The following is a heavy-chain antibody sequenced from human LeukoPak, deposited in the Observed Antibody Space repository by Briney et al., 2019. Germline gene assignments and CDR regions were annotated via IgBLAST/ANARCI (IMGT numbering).Heavy chain of an antibody. Sequence: GGSLRLSCAASGFTFSLYWMHWVRQGPGKGLECVGRIKSRTDGGTTDYATPVKGRFAISRDDSKNTLYLQMNSLKIEDTGVYYCTTVGSSWGFDYWGQGTLVTVSS. CDR1: GFTFSLYW. CDR3: TTVGSSWGFDY. V-gene: IGHV3-15*01. D-gene: IGHD6-13*01. CDR2: IKSRTDGGTT. J-gene: IGHJ4*02.